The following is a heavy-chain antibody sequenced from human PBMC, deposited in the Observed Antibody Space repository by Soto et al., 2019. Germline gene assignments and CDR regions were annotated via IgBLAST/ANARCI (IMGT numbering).Heavy chain of an antibody. CDR3: ASGNFGVVHNYYGMDV. J-gene: IGHJ6*02. Sequence: SETLSLTCAVYGGSFSGYYWSWIRQPPGKGLDWIGEINHSGSTNYNPSLKSRVTISVDTSKNQFSLKLSSVTAADTAVYYCASGNFGVVHNYYGMDVWGQGTTVTVSS. CDR2: INHSGST. V-gene: IGHV4-34*01. CDR1: GGSFSGYY. D-gene: IGHD3-3*01.